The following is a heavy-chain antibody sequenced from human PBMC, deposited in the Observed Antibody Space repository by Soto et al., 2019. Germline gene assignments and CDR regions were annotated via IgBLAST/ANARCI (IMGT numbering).Heavy chain of an antibody. Sequence: SETLSLTCTVSGGSISSGGYYWSWIRQHPGKGLEWIGYIYYSGSTYYNPSLKSRVTISVDTSKNQFSLKLSSVTAADTAVYYCARAKRYSSSSWASYYYYMDVWGKGTTVTVSS. D-gene: IGHD6-6*01. CDR2: IYYSGST. V-gene: IGHV4-31*03. J-gene: IGHJ6*03. CDR1: GGSISSGGYY. CDR3: ARAKRYSSSSWASYYYYMDV.